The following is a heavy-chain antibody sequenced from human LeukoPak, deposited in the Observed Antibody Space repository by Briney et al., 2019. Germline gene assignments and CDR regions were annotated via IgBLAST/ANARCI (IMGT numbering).Heavy chain of an antibody. V-gene: IGHV4-59*01. Sequence: SETLSLTCTVSGGSISSYYWSWIRQPPGKGLEWIGYIYYSGSTNYNPSLKSRVTISVDTSKNQFSLKLSSVTAADTAVYYCARGYQMATITGFDYWGQGTLVTVSS. CDR1: GGSISSYY. CDR2: IYYSGST. J-gene: IGHJ4*02. CDR3: ARGYQMATITGFDY. D-gene: IGHD5-24*01.